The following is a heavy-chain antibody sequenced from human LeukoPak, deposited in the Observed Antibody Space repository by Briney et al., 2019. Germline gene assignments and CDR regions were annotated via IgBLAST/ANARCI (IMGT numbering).Heavy chain of an antibody. Sequence: GGSLRLSCAASGFTFSNAWMSWVRQAPGKGLEWVGHLKSKTDGGTIDYAAPVKGRFTISRDDSRNTLYLQMNSLKTEDTAVYYCTTRRQDGWWGQGTLVTVS. CDR3: TTRRQDGW. D-gene: IGHD2-15*01. J-gene: IGHJ4*02. V-gene: IGHV3-15*01. CDR2: LKSKTDGGTI. CDR1: GFTFSNAW.